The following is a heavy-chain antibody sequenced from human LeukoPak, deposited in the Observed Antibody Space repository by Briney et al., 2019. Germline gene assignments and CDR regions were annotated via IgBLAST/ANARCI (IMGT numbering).Heavy chain of an antibody. V-gene: IGHV1-69*05. Sequence: VASVKVSCKASGGTFSSYAISWVRQAPGQGLEWMGGIIPIFGTANYAQKFQGRVTITTDESTSTAYMELSSLRSEDTAVYYCARVREDSTGYYNWFDPWGQGTLVTVSS. CDR1: GGTFSSYA. D-gene: IGHD3-22*01. CDR2: IIPIFGTA. J-gene: IGHJ5*02. CDR3: ARVREDSTGYYNWFDP.